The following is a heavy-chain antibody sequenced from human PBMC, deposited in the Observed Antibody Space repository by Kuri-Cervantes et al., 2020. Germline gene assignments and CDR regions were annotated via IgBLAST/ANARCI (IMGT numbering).Heavy chain of an antibody. CDR2: ISSSSSTI. D-gene: IGHD1-26*01. CDR3: AKSAVGATNAELDY. CDR1: GFTFSSYS. Sequence: LSLTCAASGFTFSSYSMNWVRQAPGKGLEWVSYISSSSSTIYYADSVKGRFTISRDNAKNSLYLQMNSLRDEDTAVYYCAKSAVGATNAELDYWGQGTLVTVSS. J-gene: IGHJ4*02. V-gene: IGHV3-48*02.